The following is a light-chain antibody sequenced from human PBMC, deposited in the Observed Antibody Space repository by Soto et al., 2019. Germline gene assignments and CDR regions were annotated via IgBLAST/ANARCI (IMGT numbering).Light chain of an antibody. CDR1: QSISSW. CDR2: DAA. J-gene: IGKJ1*01. CDR3: QQYNSDSPSWT. Sequence: DIQMTQSPSTLSASVGDSVTITCRASQSISSWLARYQQKPGKAPKLLIYDAASMESGFTPRFSGSGSGTEFTLAISSLQPADFATYYCQQYNSDSPSWTFGQGTTVEIK. V-gene: IGKV1-5*01.